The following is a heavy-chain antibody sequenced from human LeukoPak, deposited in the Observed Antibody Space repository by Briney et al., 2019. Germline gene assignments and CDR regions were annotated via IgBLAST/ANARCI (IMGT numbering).Heavy chain of an antibody. Sequence: ASVKVSCKASGYTFTSYGISWVRQAPGQGLEWMGWISAYDGNTNYAQKFQGRVTITADESTSTAYMELSSLRSEDTAVYYCARSITMIGGYFDYWGQGTLVTVSS. J-gene: IGHJ4*02. V-gene: IGHV1-18*01. CDR3: ARSITMIGGYFDY. D-gene: IGHD3-22*01. CDR2: ISAYDGNT. CDR1: GYTFTSYG.